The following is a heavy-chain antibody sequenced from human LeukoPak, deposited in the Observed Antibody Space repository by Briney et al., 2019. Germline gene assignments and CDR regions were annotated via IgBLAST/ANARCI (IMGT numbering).Heavy chain of an antibody. CDR2: INQDGSEK. CDR3: ARDRGGGDFWSGYHDAFDI. V-gene: IGHV3-7*01. D-gene: IGHD3-3*01. Sequence: GGSLRLSCGASGFTFSSYWMTWVRQAPGKGLEWVANINQDGSEKYYVDSVKGRFTISRDNAKNSLYLQMNSLRAEDTAVYYCARDRGGGDFWSGYHDAFDIWGQGTMVTVSS. J-gene: IGHJ3*02. CDR1: GFTFSSYW.